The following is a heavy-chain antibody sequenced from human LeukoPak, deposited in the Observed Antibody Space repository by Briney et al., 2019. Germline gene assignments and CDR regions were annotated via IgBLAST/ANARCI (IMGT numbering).Heavy chain of an antibody. Sequence: PGGSLRLSCSASGFSFSLYSMHWVRQAPGKGLEYVSAISSNGANTNYADSVKGRFTISRDNSKNTLYLQMSSLRAEDTAVYYCVKATVTSSYFDYFDYWGQGTQVTVPS. CDR3: VKATVTSSYFDYFDY. CDR2: ISSNGANT. V-gene: IGHV3-64*03. J-gene: IGHJ4*02. D-gene: IGHD4-17*01. CDR1: GFSFSLYS.